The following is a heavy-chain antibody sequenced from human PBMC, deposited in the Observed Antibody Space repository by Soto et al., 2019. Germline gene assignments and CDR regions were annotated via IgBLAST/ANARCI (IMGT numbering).Heavy chain of an antibody. J-gene: IGHJ4*02. CDR1: GYIFTTYG. CDR3: ARGRYGDY. V-gene: IGHV1-18*01. CDR2: ISDHNGNT. D-gene: IGHD1-20*01. Sequence: QVHLVQSGAEVKKPGASVKVSCKGSGYIFTTYGIPWVRQAPGQGLEWMGWISDHNGNTNYAQKLQGRVTVTRDTSTSTAYMELRNLRSDDTAVYYCARGRYGDYWGQGALVTVSS.